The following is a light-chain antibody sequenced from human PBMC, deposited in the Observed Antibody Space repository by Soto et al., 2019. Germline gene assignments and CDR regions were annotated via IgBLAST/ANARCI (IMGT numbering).Light chain of an antibody. CDR2: DVS. CDR1: SSDVGGYNY. V-gene: IGLV2-14*01. CDR3: SSYTGTISWV. J-gene: IGLJ3*02. Sequence: QSALTQSASVSGSPGQSITISCTGTSSDVGGYNYVSWYQQHPGKAPTLIIYDVSNRPSGVSTRFSGSKSGNTASLTISGLQDEDEADYSCSSYTGTISWVFGGGTELTVL.